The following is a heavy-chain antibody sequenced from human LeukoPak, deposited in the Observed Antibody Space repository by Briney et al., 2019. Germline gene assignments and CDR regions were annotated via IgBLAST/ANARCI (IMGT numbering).Heavy chain of an antibody. V-gene: IGHV4-38-2*02. D-gene: IGHD5-18*01. CDR1: NYSINSADF. CDR2: AALGGGT. J-gene: IGHJ4*02. Sequence: MASETLSLTCTVSNYSINSADFWAWLRQPPGKGLEWIASAALGGGTHYNPSLKSRVTLLVDISKNEFSLKLSSVTAADTATYYCGRPRHTSMDVFDYWGQGNLVTVSS. CDR3: GRPRHTSMDVFDY.